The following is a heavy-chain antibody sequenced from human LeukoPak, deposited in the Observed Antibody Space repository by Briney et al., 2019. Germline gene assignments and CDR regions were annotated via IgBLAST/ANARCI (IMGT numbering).Heavy chain of an antibody. CDR3: AREYSSSLNY. J-gene: IGHJ4*02. CDR2: IYSGGST. V-gene: IGHV3-66*01. D-gene: IGHD6-13*01. Sequence: PGGSLRLSCAASGFTVSSNYMSWVCQAPGKGLEWVSVIYSGGSTYYADSVKGRFTISRDNSKNTLYLQMNSLRAEDTAVYYCAREYSSSLNYGGQGTLVTVSS. CDR1: GFTVSSNY.